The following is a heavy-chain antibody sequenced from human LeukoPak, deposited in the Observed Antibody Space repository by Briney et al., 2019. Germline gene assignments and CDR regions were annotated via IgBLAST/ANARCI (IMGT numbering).Heavy chain of an antibody. CDR2: IYSGGGT. D-gene: IGHD3-22*01. Sequence: GGSLRLSCAASGFTVSSSYMNWVRQAPGKGLEWVSLIYSGGGTYYADSVKGRFTISRDNSKNTLYLQMNSLRAEDTAVYCCARNYYDSSAYYYFDYWGQGTLVTVSS. J-gene: IGHJ4*02. V-gene: IGHV3-66*01. CDR3: ARNYYDSSAYYYFDY. CDR1: GFTVSSSY.